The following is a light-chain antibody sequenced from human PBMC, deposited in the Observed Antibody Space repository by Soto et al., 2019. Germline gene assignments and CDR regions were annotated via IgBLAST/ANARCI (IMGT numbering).Light chain of an antibody. CDR3: QQYGSSSIFT. V-gene: IGKV3-20*01. J-gene: IGKJ3*01. Sequence: EIVLTQSPGTLSLSPGERATLSCRASQSVSSSYLAWYQQKPGQAPRLLIYGASSRATGIPDRFSGSGSGTDFSLTISTLEPEDVAVYYCQQYGSSSIFTFGPGTKVDIK. CDR1: QSVSSSY. CDR2: GAS.